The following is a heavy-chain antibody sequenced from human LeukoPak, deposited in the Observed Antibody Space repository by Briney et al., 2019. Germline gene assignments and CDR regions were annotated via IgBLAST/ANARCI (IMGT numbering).Heavy chain of an antibody. J-gene: IGHJ5*02. Sequence: KPSETLSLTCAVYGGSFSGYYWSWIRQPPGKGLEWIGEINHSGSTNYNPSLKSRVTISVDTSKNQFSLKLSSVTAADTAVYYCASRGLAQFNWFNPWGQGTLVTVSS. CDR2: INHSGST. CDR3: ASRGLAQFNWFNP. D-gene: IGHD3-3*02. CDR1: GGSFSGYY. V-gene: IGHV4-34*01.